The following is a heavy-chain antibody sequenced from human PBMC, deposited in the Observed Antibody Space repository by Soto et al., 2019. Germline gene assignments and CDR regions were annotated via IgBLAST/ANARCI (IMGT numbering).Heavy chain of an antibody. D-gene: IGHD3-3*01. Sequence: ASVKVSCKASGYTFTSYAMHWVRQAPGQRLEWMGWINAGNGNTKYSQKFQGRVTITRDTSASTAYMELSSLRSEDTAVYYCARLGFNYDFLSGYYNVHHYYGIDVWGQGTTVTVSS. CDR3: ARLGFNYDFLSGYYNVHHYYGIDV. CDR2: INAGNGNT. CDR1: GYTFTSYA. V-gene: IGHV1-3*01. J-gene: IGHJ6*02.